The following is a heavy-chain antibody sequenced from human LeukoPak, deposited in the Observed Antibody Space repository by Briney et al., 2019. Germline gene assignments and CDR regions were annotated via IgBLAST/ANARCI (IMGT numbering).Heavy chain of an antibody. D-gene: IGHD5-12*01. CDR2: ISSSNDSI. J-gene: IGHJ4*02. CDR3: ARAMRSGYDY. Sequence: GGSLILSCAASGFTFSTYGMNWVRQAPGKRLEWVSYISSSNDSIYYADSVKGRFTISRDNAENSLYLQMNSLRDEDTAVYYCARAMRSGYDYWGQGTLVTVSS. V-gene: IGHV3-48*02. CDR1: GFTFSTYG.